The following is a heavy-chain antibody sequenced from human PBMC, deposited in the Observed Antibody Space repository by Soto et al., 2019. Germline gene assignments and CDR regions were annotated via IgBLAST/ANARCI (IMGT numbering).Heavy chain of an antibody. V-gene: IGHV3-23*01. CDR3: AKASLPGGSQRNNWFVP. J-gene: IGHJ5*02. CDR1: GFTSSSHA. D-gene: IGHD3-16*01. CDR2: INGGGDST. Sequence: GGSLRLSCAASGFTSSSHAMNWVRQAPGKGLEWVSSINGGGDSTYSADSVKGRFTISRNNFKNTLYLQMNSLRAEDTAVYYCAKASLPGGSQRNNWFVPWGHGTLVTVSS.